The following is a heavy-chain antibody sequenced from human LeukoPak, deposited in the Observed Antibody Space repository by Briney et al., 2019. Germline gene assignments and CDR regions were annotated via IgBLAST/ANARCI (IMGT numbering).Heavy chain of an antibody. CDR3: ARFGSLREPIHDY. CDR1: GGSISSYY. V-gene: IGHV4-59*01. D-gene: IGHD3-16*01. CDR2: IYYSGST. J-gene: IGHJ4*02. Sequence: SETLSLTCTVPGGSISSYYWTWIRQPPGKGLDWIGYIYYSGSTNYNPSLNSRVTISVDTSKNQFSLKLSSVTAADTAVYYCARFGSLREPIHDYWGQGTLVTVSS.